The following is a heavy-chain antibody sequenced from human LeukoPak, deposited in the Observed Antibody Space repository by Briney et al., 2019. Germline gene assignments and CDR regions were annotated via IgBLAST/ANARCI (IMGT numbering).Heavy chain of an antibody. Sequence: PSETLSLTCTVSGGSISSSSYYWGWIRQPPGKGLEWIGSIYCSGSTYYNPSLKSRVTISVDTSKNQFSLKLSSVTAADTAVYYCARGTYSSSGGVYYYYYMDVWGKGTTVTVSS. CDR1: GGSISSSSYY. CDR2: IYCSGST. CDR3: ARGTYSSSGGVYYYYYMDV. V-gene: IGHV4-39*07. D-gene: IGHD6-6*01. J-gene: IGHJ6*03.